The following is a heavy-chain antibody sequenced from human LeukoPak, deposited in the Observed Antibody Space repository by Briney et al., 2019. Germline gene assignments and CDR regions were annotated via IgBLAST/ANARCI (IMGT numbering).Heavy chain of an antibody. CDR2: IYYTGNT. CDR1: GDSISTSYSY. CDR3: ASSQRKTYSSSSRRDDY. J-gene: IGHJ4*02. Sequence: SETLSLTCTVSGDSISTSYSYWGWIRRPPGRGLEWVGSIYYTGNTYSNSSLKSRVSMFVDTSKNQFSLILTSVTAADTAVYYCASSQRKTYSSSSRRDDYWGQGTLVTVSS. D-gene: IGHD6-6*01. V-gene: IGHV4-39*01.